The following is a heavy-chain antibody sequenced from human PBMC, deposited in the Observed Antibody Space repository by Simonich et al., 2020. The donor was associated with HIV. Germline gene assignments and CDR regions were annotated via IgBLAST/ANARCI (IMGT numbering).Heavy chain of an antibody. J-gene: IGHJ2*01. Sequence: QVQLQESGPGLVKPSETLSLTCAVSGYSISSGYYWGWIRQPPGKGLGWIGSIYHSGSTYYNPSLKGRVTISVGTSKNQFSLKLSSVTAADTAVYYCARNTATRGSNWYFDLWGRGTLVTVSS. V-gene: IGHV4-38-2*01. CDR3: ARNTATRGSNWYFDL. CDR2: IYHSGST. CDR1: GYSISSGYY. D-gene: IGHD3-16*01.